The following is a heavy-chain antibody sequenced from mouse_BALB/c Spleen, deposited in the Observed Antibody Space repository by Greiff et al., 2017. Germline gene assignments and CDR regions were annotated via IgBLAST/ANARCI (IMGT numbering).Heavy chain of an antibody. CDR1: GYTFTSYV. Sequence: EVKVVESGPELVKPGASVKMSCKASGYTFTSYVMHWVKQKPGQGLEWIGYINPYNDGTKYNEKFKGKATLTSDKSSSTAYMELSSLTSEDSAVYYCAGSYSNYWYFDVWGAGTTVTVSS. CDR2: INPYNDGT. D-gene: IGHD2-5*01. J-gene: IGHJ1*01. CDR3: AGSYSNYWYFDV. V-gene: IGHV1-14*01.